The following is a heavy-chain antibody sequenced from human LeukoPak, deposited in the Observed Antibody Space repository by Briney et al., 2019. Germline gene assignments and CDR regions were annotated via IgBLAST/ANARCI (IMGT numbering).Heavy chain of an antibody. CDR1: GFTFSSYW. D-gene: IGHD1-26*01. CDR2: INSDRSTT. Sequence: GGSLRLSCAASGFTFSSYWMHWVRQAPGKGLVWVSRINSDRSTTNYADSVKGRFTISRDNAKNTLYLQMNSLRADDTAVYYCGRALGSPLDYWGQGTLVIVSS. V-gene: IGHV3-74*01. CDR3: GRALGSPLDY. J-gene: IGHJ4*02.